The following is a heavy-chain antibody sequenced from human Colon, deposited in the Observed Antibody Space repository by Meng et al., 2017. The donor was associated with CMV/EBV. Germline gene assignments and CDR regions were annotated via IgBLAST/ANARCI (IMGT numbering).Heavy chain of an antibody. V-gene: IGHV1-2*02. CDR3: AREGISHILERGLGY. CDR2: ITPNTGGT. D-gene: IGHD3-3*01. Sequence: ASVKVSCKASGYTFPDYYIHWVRQAPGQGLEWMGWITPNTGGTSYSQKFQGRVTVTRDTSINTVYMELSRLRSDDTAIYYCAREGISHILERGLGYWGRGTLVTVSS. J-gene: IGHJ4*02. CDR1: GYTFPDYY.